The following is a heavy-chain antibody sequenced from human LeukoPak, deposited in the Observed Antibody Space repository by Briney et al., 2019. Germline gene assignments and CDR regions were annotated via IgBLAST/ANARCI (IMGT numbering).Heavy chain of an antibody. V-gene: IGHV1-2*06. D-gene: IGHD2-2*01. CDR2: INPNRGGT. CDR1: RYTFTDYY. J-gene: IGHJ5*02. CDR3: ARGGWSLGYCSSSSCLDWFDP. Sequence: ASVKVSCKASRYTFTDYYMHWVRQAPGQGLEWMGRINPNRGGTNYAQKFRGRVTMTRDTSISTAYMELSRLRSDDTAVYYCARGGWSLGYCSSSSCLDWFDPWGQGTLVTVSS.